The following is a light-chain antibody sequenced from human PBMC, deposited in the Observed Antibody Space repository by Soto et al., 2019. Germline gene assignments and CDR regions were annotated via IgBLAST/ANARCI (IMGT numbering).Light chain of an antibody. J-gene: IGKJ4*01. CDR3: HQSFTTPPLT. CDR1: QSISNY. V-gene: IGKV1-39*01. Sequence: DIQMTQSPSSLSASVGDRVTITCRASQSISNYLSWYQQRPGKAPKLLIYAASNLQSGVPSRFSGSGSGTDFTLTISSLQPEDFATYYCHQSFTTPPLTFGGGTKVEVK. CDR2: AAS.